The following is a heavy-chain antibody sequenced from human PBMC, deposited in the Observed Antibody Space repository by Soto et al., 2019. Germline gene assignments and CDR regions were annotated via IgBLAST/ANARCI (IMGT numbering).Heavy chain of an antibody. Sequence: GASVKVSCKASGYTFTGYYMHWVRQAPGQGLEWMGWINPNSGGTNYAQKFQGWVTMTRDTSISTAYMELSRLRSAEDTAVYYCAREPRLGYYDILTGYYKGDYWGQGTLVTVSS. CDR3: AREPRLGYYDILTGYYKGDY. J-gene: IGHJ4*02. D-gene: IGHD3-9*01. CDR1: GYTFTGYY. CDR2: INPNSGGT. V-gene: IGHV1-2*04.